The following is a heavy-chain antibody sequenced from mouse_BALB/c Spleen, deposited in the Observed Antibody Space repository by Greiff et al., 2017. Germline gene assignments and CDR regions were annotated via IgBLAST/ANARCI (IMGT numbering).Heavy chain of an antibody. CDR3: ARNSPYYYGSSYGYAMDY. Sequence: EVQVVESGGGLVQPGGSLKLSCAASGFTFSSYGMSWVRQTPDKRLELVATINSNGGSTYYPDSVKGRFTISRDNAKNTLYLQMSSLKSEDTAMYYCARNSPYYYGSSYGYAMDYWGQGTSVTVSS. CDR2: INSNGGST. J-gene: IGHJ4*01. D-gene: IGHD1-1*01. CDR1: GFTFSSYG. V-gene: IGHV5-6-3*01.